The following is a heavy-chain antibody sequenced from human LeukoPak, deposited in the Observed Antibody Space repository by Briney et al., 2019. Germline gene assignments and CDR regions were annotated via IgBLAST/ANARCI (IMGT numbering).Heavy chain of an antibody. J-gene: IGHJ3*02. D-gene: IGHD2-21*01. CDR3: ARSTEHNGGLGDAFDI. CDR1: GFTFSSYS. CDR2: ISSSSSYI. V-gene: IGHV3-21*01. Sequence: PGGSLRLSCPASGFTFSSYSMNWVRQAPGKGLEWVSSISSSSSYIYYADSVKGRFTISRDNAKNSLYLQMNSLRAEDTAVYYCARSTEHNGGLGDAFDIWGQGTMVTVSS.